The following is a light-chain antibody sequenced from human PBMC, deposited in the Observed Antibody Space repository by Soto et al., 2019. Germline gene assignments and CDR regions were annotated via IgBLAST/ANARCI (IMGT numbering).Light chain of an antibody. V-gene: IGKV1-5*01. CDR1: QSINKW. CDR3: QNFDSAPQT. J-gene: IGKJ1*01. Sequence: IQMTQSPSTLSASVGDRVTITCRASQSINKWVAWFQQKSGRAPKLLIYDAATLQSGVPSRFSGTGSGTDFSLTISSLQPEDFATYYCQNFDSAPQTFGQGTKVEIK. CDR2: DAA.